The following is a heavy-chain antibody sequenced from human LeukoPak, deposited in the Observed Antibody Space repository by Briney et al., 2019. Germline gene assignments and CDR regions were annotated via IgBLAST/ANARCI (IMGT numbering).Heavy chain of an antibody. CDR1: GGSFSSYS. V-gene: IGHV4-34*01. J-gene: IGHJ2*01. CDR2: IIYKGNA. D-gene: IGHD3-10*01. CDR3: ARGYYPPRWYFDL. Sequence: PSETLSLTCALYGGSFSSYSWSWSWIRQTPEKGLEWIGEIIYKGNANYNPSLKSRVTIDLDTSKNQFSLKLTSMTAADTAMYYCARGYYPPRWYFDLWGRGTLVTVSS.